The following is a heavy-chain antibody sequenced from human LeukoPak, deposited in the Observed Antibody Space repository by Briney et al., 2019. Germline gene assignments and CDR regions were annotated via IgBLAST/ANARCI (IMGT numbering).Heavy chain of an antibody. D-gene: IGHD2-8*01. Sequence: PGGSLRLSCVVSGFNFNKYWMSWVRQAPGKGLEWVATMRQDGGEIYYVDSVRGRFTISRDNAKNSLYLQMNSLRGEDTAMYYCARIMDSLGVHFDFRGQGTLVTVSS. CDR3: ARIMDSLGVHFDF. V-gene: IGHV3-7*01. CDR2: MRQDGGEI. J-gene: IGHJ4*02. CDR1: GFNFNKYW.